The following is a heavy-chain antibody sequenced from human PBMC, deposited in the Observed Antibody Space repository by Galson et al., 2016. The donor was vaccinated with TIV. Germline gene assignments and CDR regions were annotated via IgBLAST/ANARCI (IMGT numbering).Heavy chain of an antibody. CDR3: ARFVDLVMFSVC. CDR2: IYYSGNT. D-gene: IGHD3-16*01. CDR1: DDSISSTDYY. Sequence: TLSLTCTVSDDSISSTDYYWTWIRQPPGKGLAWIGYIYYSGNTNYKSSLRSRVTISVDLSKNQFSLKLNSVTAADTDVYDCARFVDLVMFSVCWGQGRMVTVSS. J-gene: IGHJ3*01. V-gene: IGHV4-30-4*08.